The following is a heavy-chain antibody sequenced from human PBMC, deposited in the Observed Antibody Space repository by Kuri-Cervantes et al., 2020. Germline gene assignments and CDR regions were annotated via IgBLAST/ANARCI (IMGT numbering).Heavy chain of an antibody. CDR1: GGSISTGDYY. CDR3: ARAAVLWFGELSLPYGMDV. J-gene: IGHJ6*02. Sequence: LRLSCIVSGGSISTGDYYWSWIRQHPGKGLEWIGYSYYNGDTYYNPSLKSRLTISLDTSKNQFSLKLNSLTAADTAVYYCARAAVLWFGELSLPYGMDVWGQGTTVTVSS. V-gene: IGHV4-31*02. D-gene: IGHD3-10*01. CDR2: SYYNGDT.